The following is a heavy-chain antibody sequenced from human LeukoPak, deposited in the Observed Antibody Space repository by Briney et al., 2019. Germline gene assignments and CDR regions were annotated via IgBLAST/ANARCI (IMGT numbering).Heavy chain of an antibody. CDR3: ARVGAARYYYYYMDV. CDR2: IKHDGSDK. Sequence: PGGSLRLSCAASGFTFSDYWMSWVRQTPGKGLEWVANIKHDGSDKYYVDALTGRFTVSRDNAKNSLYLHINSLRAGDTAVYYCARVGAARYYYYYMDVWGKGATVTVSS. CDR1: GFTFSDYW. D-gene: IGHD2-15*01. V-gene: IGHV3-7*01. J-gene: IGHJ6*03.